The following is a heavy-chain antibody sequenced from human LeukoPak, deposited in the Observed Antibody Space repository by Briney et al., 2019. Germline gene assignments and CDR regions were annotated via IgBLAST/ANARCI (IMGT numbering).Heavy chain of an antibody. CDR3: ARDQGSGPHLGFDY. Sequence: SGGSLRLSCAASGFTFSSYGMHWVRQAPGKGLEWVAVIWYDGSNKYYADSVKGRFTISRDNSKNTLYLQMNSLRAEDTAVYYCARDQGSGPHLGFDYWGQGTLVTVSS. V-gene: IGHV3-33*01. CDR1: GFTFSSYG. D-gene: IGHD6-19*01. CDR2: IWYDGSNK. J-gene: IGHJ4*02.